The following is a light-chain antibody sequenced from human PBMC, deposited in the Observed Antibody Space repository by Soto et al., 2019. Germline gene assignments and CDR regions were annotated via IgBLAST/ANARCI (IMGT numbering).Light chain of an antibody. J-gene: IGLJ2*01. Sequence: QSVLTQAPSASGSPGQSVTISCTGTSSDDGGYNYVSWYQQHPGRAPKLMIYEVSKRPSGVPDRFSGSKSGNTASLTVSGLHPEDEADYYCSSFAGNSNLGVFGGGTKVTVL. CDR2: EVS. CDR3: SSFAGNSNLGV. CDR1: SSDDGGYNY. V-gene: IGLV2-8*01.